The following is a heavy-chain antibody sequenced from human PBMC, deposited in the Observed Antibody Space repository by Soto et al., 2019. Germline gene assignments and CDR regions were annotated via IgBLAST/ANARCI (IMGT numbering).Heavy chain of an antibody. J-gene: IGHJ4*02. CDR1: GFTFSSYG. V-gene: IGHV3-30*18. D-gene: IGHD6-19*01. CDR2: ISYDGSNK. Sequence: GGSLRLSCAASGFTFSSYGMHWVRQAPGKGLEWVAVISYDGSNKYYADSVKGRFTISRDNSKNTLYLQMNSLRAEDTAVYYCAKAGNRWLGVGGFFDYWGQGTLVTVSS. CDR3: AKAGNRWLGVGGFFDY.